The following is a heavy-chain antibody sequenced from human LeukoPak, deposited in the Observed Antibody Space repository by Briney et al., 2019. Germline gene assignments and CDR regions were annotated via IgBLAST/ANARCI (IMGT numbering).Heavy chain of an antibody. CDR2: IYYSGST. Sequence: PSETLSLTCTVSGGSISSSSYYWSWIRQPPGKGLEWIGYIYYSGSTNYNPSLKSRVTISVDTSKNQFSLKLSSVTAADTAVYYCARLYYDSNENAFDIWGQGTMVTVSS. CDR3: ARLYYDSNENAFDI. D-gene: IGHD3-22*01. J-gene: IGHJ3*02. V-gene: IGHV4-61*05. CDR1: GGSISSSSYY.